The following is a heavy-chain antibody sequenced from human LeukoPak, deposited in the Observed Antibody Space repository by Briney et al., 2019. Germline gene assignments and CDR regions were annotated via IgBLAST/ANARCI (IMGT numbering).Heavy chain of an antibody. D-gene: IGHD4-17*01. Sequence: PGRSLRLSCAASGFTFSSYWMHWVRQAPGKGLVWVSRINSDGSSTSYADSVKGRFTISRDDAKNTLYLQMNSLRAEDTAVYYCTRGVNGDSRFDPWGQGTPVTVSS. CDR1: GFTFSSYW. J-gene: IGHJ5*02. CDR2: INSDGSST. CDR3: TRGVNGDSRFDP. V-gene: IGHV3-74*01.